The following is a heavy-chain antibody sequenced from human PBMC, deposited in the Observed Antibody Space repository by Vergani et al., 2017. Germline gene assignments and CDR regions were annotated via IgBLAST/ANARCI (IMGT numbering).Heavy chain of an antibody. CDR1: GFSLSTRGGG. D-gene: IGHD1-14*01. J-gene: IGHJ3*01. V-gene: IGHV2-5*01. CDR3: ARSSITTAWNAFDV. Sequence: QITLKESGPTLVKPTQTLTLTCTFSGFSLSTRGGGVGWIRQPPGKALEWLTLIYWNDDKRYSPSLKNRLTITKDTSKNQVVLTMTNMDPVDTATYYCARSSITTAWNAFDVWGQGTVIIVSS. CDR2: IYWNDDK.